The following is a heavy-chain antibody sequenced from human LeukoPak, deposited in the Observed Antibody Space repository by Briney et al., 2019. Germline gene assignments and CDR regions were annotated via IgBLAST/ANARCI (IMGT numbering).Heavy chain of an antibody. CDR2: MYYSGSA. Sequence: SETLSLTCIVSGGSITSYYWSWIRQPPGKGLEWIGYMYYSGSANYNPSLKSRVIISVDTSKNQFSLKLRSVTAADTAVYFCAGRPSYHASHYFDYWGQGTLVTVSS. J-gene: IGHJ4*02. V-gene: IGHV4-59*01. D-gene: IGHD2-2*01. CDR1: GGSITSYY. CDR3: AGRPSYHASHYFDY.